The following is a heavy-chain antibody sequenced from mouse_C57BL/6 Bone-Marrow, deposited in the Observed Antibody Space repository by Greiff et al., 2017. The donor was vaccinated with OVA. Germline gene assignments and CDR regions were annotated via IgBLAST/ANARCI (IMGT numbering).Heavy chain of an antibody. CDR2: IDPSDSYT. V-gene: IGHV1-69*01. J-gene: IGHJ3*01. D-gene: IGHD1-1*01. CDR3: ARRDFYYYGSSWFAY. CDR1: GYTFTSYW. Sequence: VQLQQPGAELVMPGASVKLSCKASGYTFTSYWMHWVKQRPGQGLEWIGEIDPSDSYTNYNQKFKGKSTLTVDKSSSTAYMQLSSLTSEDSAVYYCARRDFYYYGSSWFAYWGQGTLVTVSA.